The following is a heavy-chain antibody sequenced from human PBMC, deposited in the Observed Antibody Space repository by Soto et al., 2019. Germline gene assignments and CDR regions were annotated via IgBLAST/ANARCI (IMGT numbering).Heavy chain of an antibody. CDR2: IYYSGST. Sequence: QVQLQESGPGLVKPSETLSLTCTVSGGSISSYYWSWIRQPPGKGLEWIGYIYYSGSTNYNPSLKSRVTISVDTSKNQCSLKLSSVTAADTAVYYCAREKVLLWFGEASAYGMDVWGQGTTVTVSS. CDR1: GGSISSYY. D-gene: IGHD3-10*01. J-gene: IGHJ6*02. V-gene: IGHV4-59*01. CDR3: AREKVLLWFGEASAYGMDV.